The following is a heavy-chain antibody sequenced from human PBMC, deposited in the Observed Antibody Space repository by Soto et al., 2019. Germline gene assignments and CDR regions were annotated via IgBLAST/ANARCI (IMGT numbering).Heavy chain of an antibody. CDR1: GGSISSYD. D-gene: IGHD4-17*01. Sequence: PSETLSLTCTVSGGSISSYDWSWIRQPPGKGLEWIGYIYYSGSTYYNPSLKSRVTISVDTSKNQFSLKLSSVTAADTAVYYCARDSRNYGDYVPFDYWGQGTLVTVSS. CDR3: ARDSRNYGDYVPFDY. J-gene: IGHJ4*02. V-gene: IGHV4-59*12. CDR2: IYYSGST.